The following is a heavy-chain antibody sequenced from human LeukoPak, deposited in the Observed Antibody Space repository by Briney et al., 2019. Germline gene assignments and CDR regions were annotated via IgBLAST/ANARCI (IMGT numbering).Heavy chain of an antibody. D-gene: IGHD3-10*01. CDR1: GGTFSSYA. CDR2: IIPIFGTA. CDR3: ARDPSPYGSGSYHFDY. Sequence: SVKVSCKASGGTFSSYAISWVQQAPGQGLEWMGRIIPIFGTANYAQKFQGRVTITTDESTSTAYMELSSLRSEDTAVYYCARDPSPYGSGSYHFDYWGQGTLVTVSS. J-gene: IGHJ4*02. V-gene: IGHV1-69*05.